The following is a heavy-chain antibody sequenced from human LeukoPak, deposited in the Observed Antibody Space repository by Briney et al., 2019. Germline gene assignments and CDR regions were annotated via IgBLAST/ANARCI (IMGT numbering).Heavy chain of an antibody. CDR2: IKQDGSEI. CDR3: AREHYFYYMDV. Sequence: GGSLRLSCAASGFTFSNFWMSWVRQAPGKGLEWVANIKQDGSEIYYVDSVKGRFTISRDNAENSLYLQMNSLRAEDTAVYYCAREHYFYYMDVWGKGTTVTVSS. J-gene: IGHJ6*03. CDR1: GFTFSNFW. V-gene: IGHV3-7*01.